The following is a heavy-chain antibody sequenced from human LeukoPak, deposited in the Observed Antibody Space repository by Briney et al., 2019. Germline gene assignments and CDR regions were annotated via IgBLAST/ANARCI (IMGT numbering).Heavy chain of an antibody. CDR3: ARDSTRYSSSSWDYYYMDV. CDR1: GFTFSDYY. J-gene: IGHJ6*03. V-gene: IGHV3-11*01. CDR2: ISSSGSTI. D-gene: IGHD6-6*01. Sequence: GGSLRLSCAASGFTFSDYYMSWIRQAPGKGLEWVSYISSSGSTIYYADSVKGRFTISRDNAKNTLYLQMNSLRAEDTAVYYCARDSTRYSSSSWDYYYMDVGGKGTTVTVSS.